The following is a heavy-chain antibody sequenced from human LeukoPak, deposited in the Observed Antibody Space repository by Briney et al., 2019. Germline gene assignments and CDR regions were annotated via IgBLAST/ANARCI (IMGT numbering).Heavy chain of an antibody. Sequence: PGGSLRLFCAASGFTFSNYAMTWARQAPGKGLEWVSGISGSDDTTYYADSVKGRFTISRVNAKNTVYLQMSSLGAEDTAVYYCAKGLTPDYWGQGTLVIVSS. CDR3: AKGLTPDY. D-gene: IGHD4/OR15-4a*01. V-gene: IGHV3-23*01. CDR1: GFTFSNYA. J-gene: IGHJ4*02. CDR2: ISGSDDTT.